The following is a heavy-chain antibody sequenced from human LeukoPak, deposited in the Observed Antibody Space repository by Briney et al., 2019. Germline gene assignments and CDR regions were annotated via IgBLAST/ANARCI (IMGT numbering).Heavy chain of an antibody. CDR1: GFTFDDYA. D-gene: IGHD3-10*01. CDR3: AKAPADYYGSTEFDY. CDR2: ISWNSGSI. Sequence: GRSLRLSCAASGFTFDDYAMHWVRQAPGKGLEWVSGISWNSGSIGYADSVKGRFTISRDNAKNSLYLQMNSLRAEDTALYYCAKAPADYYGSTEFDYWGQGTLVTVSS. V-gene: IGHV3-9*01. J-gene: IGHJ4*02.